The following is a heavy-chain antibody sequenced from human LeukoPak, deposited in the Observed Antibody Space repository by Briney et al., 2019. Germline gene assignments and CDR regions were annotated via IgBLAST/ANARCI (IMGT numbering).Heavy chain of an antibody. V-gene: IGHV3-23*01. CDR3: AKDPREGGYSSALYFRY. J-gene: IGHJ4*02. Sequence: GGSLRLSCAACGFIFSSYAMAWVRQAGGKGLEWISSISGSGRTKQYADTVSGRLTISIDNSMNTVSLHIIRLRVKDTAKCYCAKDPREGGYSSALYFRYCGQGNPGTVSP. CDR2: ISGSGRTK. D-gene: IGHD3-22*01. CDR1: GFIFSSYA.